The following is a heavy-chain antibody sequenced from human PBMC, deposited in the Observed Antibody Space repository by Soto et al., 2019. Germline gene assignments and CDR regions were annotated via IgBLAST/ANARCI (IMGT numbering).Heavy chain of an antibody. CDR3: ARDYY. V-gene: IGHV3-7*01. J-gene: IGHJ4*02. Sequence: EVQLVESEGGSVRPGGSLRLSCVASGFPFTSYWMSWVRQAPGKGLEWVANISPDGSEKSFVGSVKGRFTISRDNAKNSLYLQMNSLRADDTALYFCARDYYWGQGSLVTVSS. CDR2: ISPDGSEK. CDR1: GFPFTSYW.